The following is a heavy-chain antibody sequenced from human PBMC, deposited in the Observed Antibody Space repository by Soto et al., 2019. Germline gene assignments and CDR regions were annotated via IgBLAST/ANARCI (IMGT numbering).Heavy chain of an antibody. J-gene: IGHJ6*02. CDR2: ISGSGGST. Sequence: GGSLRLSCAASGFTFSSYAMSWVRQAPGKGLEWVSAISGSGGSTYYADSVKGRFTISRDNSKNTLYLQMNSLRAEDTAVYYCAKVGTKPRNGTTRYYGMDVWGQGTTVTVSS. V-gene: IGHV3-23*01. CDR1: GFTFSSYA. D-gene: IGHD1-7*01. CDR3: AKVGTKPRNGTTRYYGMDV.